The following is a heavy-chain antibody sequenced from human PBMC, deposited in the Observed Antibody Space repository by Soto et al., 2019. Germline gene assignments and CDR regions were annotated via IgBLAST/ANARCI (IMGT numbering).Heavy chain of an antibody. CDR3: ANRRGIAVAGTAEY. D-gene: IGHD6-19*01. CDR2: IYHTGST. Sequence: PSETLSLTCAVSGGSISNSHWWIWVRQPPGKGLEWMGEIYHTGSTNYNPYLKSRVIISVDKSKNQFSLKLSSVTAADTAVYYCANRRGIAVAGTAEYWGQGSLVTVSS. CDR1: GGSISNSHW. V-gene: IGHV4-4*02. J-gene: IGHJ4*02.